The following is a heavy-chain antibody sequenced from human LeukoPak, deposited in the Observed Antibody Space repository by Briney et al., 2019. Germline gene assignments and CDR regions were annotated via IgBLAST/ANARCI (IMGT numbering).Heavy chain of an antibody. D-gene: IGHD1-26*01. V-gene: IGHV4-4*07. J-gene: IGHJ4*02. CDR2: IYTSGST. CDR3: ARGRVPTVNSWELLN. CDR1: GGSISSYY. Sequence: SETLSLTCTVSGGSISSYYWSWIRQPAGKGLEWIGRIYTSGSTNYNPSLKSRVTMSVDTSKNQFSLKLSSVTAADTAVYYCARGRVPTVNSWELLNWGQGTLVTVSS.